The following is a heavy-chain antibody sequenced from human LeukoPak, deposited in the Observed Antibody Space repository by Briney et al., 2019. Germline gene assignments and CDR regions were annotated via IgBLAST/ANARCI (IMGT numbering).Heavy chain of an antibody. D-gene: IGHD4-23*01. CDR2: ISYDGSNK. CDR1: GFTFSSYG. CDR3: AREEVVTSNFDY. V-gene: IGHV3-30*03. Sequence: GRSLRLSCAASGFTFSSYGMHWVRQAPGKGLEWVAVISYDGSNKYYADSVKGRFTISRDNAKNSLYLQMNSLRAEDTAVYYCAREEVVTSNFDYWGQGTLVTVSS. J-gene: IGHJ4*02.